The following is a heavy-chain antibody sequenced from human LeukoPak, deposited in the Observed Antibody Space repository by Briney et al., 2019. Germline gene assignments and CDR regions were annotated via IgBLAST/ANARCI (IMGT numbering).Heavy chain of an antibody. J-gene: IGHJ4*02. CDR3: AKDHSGSYYVFDY. D-gene: IGHD1-26*01. CDR1: GFTFSSYA. Sequence: PGGSLRLSCAASGFTFSSYAMSWVRQAPGKGLEWVSTISGSGGSTYYADSVKGRFTISRDNSKNTLYLQMNSLRAEDTAVYYCAKDHSGSYYVFDYWGQGTLVTVSS. V-gene: IGHV3-23*01. CDR2: ISGSGGST.